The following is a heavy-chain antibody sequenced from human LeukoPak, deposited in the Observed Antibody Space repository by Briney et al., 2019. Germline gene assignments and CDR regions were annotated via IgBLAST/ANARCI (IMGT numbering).Heavy chain of an antibody. V-gene: IGHV1-69*13. J-gene: IGHJ4*02. CDR1: GGTFSSYA. CDR2: IIPIFGTA. CDR3: ARGASGSYYVDY. Sequence: GASVKVSCKASGGTFSSYAISWVRQAPGQGLEWMGGIIPIFGTANYAQKFQGRVTITADESTSTAYMELSSLRSEDTAVYYCARGASGSYYVDYWGQGTLVTVSS. D-gene: IGHD1-26*01.